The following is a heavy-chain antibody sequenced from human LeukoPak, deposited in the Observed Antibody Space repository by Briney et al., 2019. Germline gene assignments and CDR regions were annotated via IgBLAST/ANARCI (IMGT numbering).Heavy chain of an antibody. CDR2: ISYDGSNK. CDR3: ARDLAWDVLPAAMAHGMDV. D-gene: IGHD2-2*01. Sequence: PGGSLRLSCAASGFTFSSYAMHWVRQAPGKGLEWVAVISYDGSNKYYADSVKGRFTISRDNSKNTLHLQMNSLRAEDTAVYYCARDLAWDVLPAAMAHGMDVWGQGTTVTVSS. V-gene: IGHV3-30-3*01. CDR1: GFTFSSYA. J-gene: IGHJ6*02.